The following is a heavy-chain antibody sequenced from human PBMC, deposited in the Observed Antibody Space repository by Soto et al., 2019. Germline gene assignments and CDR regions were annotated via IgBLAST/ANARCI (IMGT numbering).Heavy chain of an antibody. CDR3: ARGRRWLALDY. V-gene: IGHV1-69*02. CDR1: GGTFSSYT. Sequence: QVQLVQSGAEVKKPGSSVKVSCKASGGTFSSYTISWVRQAPGQGLEWMGRIIPNLGIANYAQKFQGRVTTTAEKSTSTAYMELSSLRSEDTAVDYCARGRRWLALDYGGQGTLVTVSS. CDR2: IIPNLGIA. D-gene: IGHD6-19*01. J-gene: IGHJ4*02.